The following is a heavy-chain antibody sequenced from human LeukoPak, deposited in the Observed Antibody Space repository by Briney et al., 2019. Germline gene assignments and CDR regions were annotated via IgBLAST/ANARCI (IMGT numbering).Heavy chain of an antibody. CDR1: GGSISSSNW. D-gene: IGHD3-22*01. Sequence: SETLSLTCAVSGGSISSSNWWSWVRQPPGKGLEWIGEIYHSGSTNYNPSLKRRVTISVDKSKNQFSLKLSSVTAADTAVYYCARHGAHYYDSSLTYWGQGTLVTVSS. J-gene: IGHJ4*02. CDR3: ARHGAHYYDSSLTY. V-gene: IGHV4-4*02. CDR2: IYHSGST.